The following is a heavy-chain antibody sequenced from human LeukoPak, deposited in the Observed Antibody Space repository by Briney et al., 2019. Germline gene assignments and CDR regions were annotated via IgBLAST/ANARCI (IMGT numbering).Heavy chain of an antibody. CDR2: GYYSGST. Sequence: SETLSLTCTVSGGSISTSSHYWGWIRQPPGKGLEWIGSGYYSGSTHYSPSLKSRVTISVDTSKNQFSLNLSSMTAADTAVYYCARRTGTAGGNHFDYWGQGTLVTASS. J-gene: IGHJ4*02. CDR1: GGSISTSSHY. D-gene: IGHD1/OR15-1a*01. CDR3: ARRTGTAGGNHFDY. V-gene: IGHV4-39*01.